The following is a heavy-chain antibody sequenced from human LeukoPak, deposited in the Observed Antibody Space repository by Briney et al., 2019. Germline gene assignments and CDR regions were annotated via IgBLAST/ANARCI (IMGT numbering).Heavy chain of an antibody. CDR1: GFTFSNYA. CDR3: AKAMVRGVIRQGIDY. V-gene: IGHV3-23*01. CDR2: ISGSGGST. D-gene: IGHD3-10*01. J-gene: IGHJ4*02. Sequence: GGSLRLSCAASGFTFSNYAMSWVRQAPGKGLEWVSAISGSGGSTYYADSVKGRFTISRDNSKNTLYLQMNSLRAEDTAVYYCAKAMVRGVIRQGIDYWGQGTLVTVSS.